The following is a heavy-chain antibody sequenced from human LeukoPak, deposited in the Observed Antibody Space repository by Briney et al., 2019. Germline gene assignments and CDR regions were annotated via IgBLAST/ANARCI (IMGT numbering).Heavy chain of an antibody. Sequence: PGGTLRLSCAASGFPFSSDGMSWVRQAPGKGLEWVSAISGSGGSTYYADSVKGRFTISRDNSKSTLSLQMNSLRAEDTAIYYCVTYRQVLLPFESWGQGTLVTVSS. CDR2: ISGSGGST. CDR3: VTYRQVLLPFES. V-gene: IGHV3-23*01. D-gene: IGHD2-8*02. CDR1: GFPFSSDG. J-gene: IGHJ4*02.